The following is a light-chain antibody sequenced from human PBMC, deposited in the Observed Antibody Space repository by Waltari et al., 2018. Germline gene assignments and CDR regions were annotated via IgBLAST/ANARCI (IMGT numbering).Light chain of an antibody. CDR3: QQYYGIPFT. CDR1: QNILYSSDQKNY. CDR2: WAS. V-gene: IGKV4-1*01. Sequence: DIVLTQSPDSLAGSLGEMATIHCNSTQNILYSSDQKNYLAWYQQKAGQPPKLLIYWASTRESGVPDRFSGSGSGTDFTLTISSLQAGDVAVYYCQQYYGIPFTFGPGTKVEIK. J-gene: IGKJ3*01.